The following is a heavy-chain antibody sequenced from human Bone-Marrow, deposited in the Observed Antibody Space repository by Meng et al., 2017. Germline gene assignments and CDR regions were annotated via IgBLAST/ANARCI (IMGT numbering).Heavy chain of an antibody. V-gene: IGHV3-15*01. CDR2: IKSKSAGGTT. J-gene: IGHJ4*02. CDR3: TASPATEY. D-gene: IGHD1-26*01. CDR1: GFAFSDAW. Sequence: EVHLVESGGGLVKPGGSLRLSCAASGFAFSDAWMSWVRQAPGKGLEWVGLIKSKSAGGTTDYAAPVKGRFTISRDDSKTTMYLQMNSPKTEDTAVYYCTASPATEYWGQGTLVTVSS.